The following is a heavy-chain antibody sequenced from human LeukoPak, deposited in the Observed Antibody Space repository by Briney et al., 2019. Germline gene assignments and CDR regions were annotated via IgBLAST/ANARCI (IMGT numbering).Heavy chain of an antibody. J-gene: IGHJ4*02. CDR3: ARDSYYYDSSGYNKN. V-gene: IGHV3-11*04. D-gene: IGHD3-22*01. CDR1: GFTFSDYY. Sequence: PGGSLRLSCAASGFTFSDYYMSWIRQAPGKGLEWVSYISSSGSTIYYADSVKGRFTISRDNAKNSLYLQMNSLRAEDTAVYYCARDSYYYDSSGYNKNWGQGTLVTVSS. CDR2: ISSSGSTI.